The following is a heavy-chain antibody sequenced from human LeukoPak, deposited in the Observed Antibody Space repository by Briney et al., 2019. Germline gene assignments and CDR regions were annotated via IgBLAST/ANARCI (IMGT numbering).Heavy chain of an antibody. CDR2: IYHSGST. V-gene: IGHV4-38-2*02. D-gene: IGHD2-2*01. J-gene: IGHJ6*03. CDR1: GYSIGSGYY. CDR3: ARDRFAVPAAMGFDYYYYMDV. Sequence: SETLSLTCTVSGYSIGSGYYWGWIRQPPGKRLEWIGSIYHSGSTYYNASLESRITISVDTSKNQFSLKLSSVTAADTAVYYCARDRFAVPAAMGFDYYYYMDVWGKGTTVTISS.